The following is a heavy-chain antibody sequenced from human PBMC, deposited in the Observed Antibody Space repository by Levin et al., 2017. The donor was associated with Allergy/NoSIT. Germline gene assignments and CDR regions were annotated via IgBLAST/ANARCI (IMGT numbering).Heavy chain of an antibody. CDR1: GYSFIGYD. J-gene: IGHJ5*02. CDR3: ARMSSAGTLSWCDP. CDR2: MNPSTGNT. V-gene: IGHV1-8*01. D-gene: IGHD6-13*01. Sequence: ASVKVSCKTSGYSFIGYDINWVRQAAGQGLEWMGWMNPSTGNTGYAQKFQGRVTMTRNTSMATAYMELTSLTSDDTAVYYCARMSSAGTLSWCDPWGQGTLVIVSS.